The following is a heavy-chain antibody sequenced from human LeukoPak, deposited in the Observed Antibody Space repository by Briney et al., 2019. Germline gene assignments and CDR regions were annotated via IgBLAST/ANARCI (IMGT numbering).Heavy chain of an antibody. V-gene: IGHV4-34*01. J-gene: IGHJ4*02. Sequence: SETLSLTCAVYGGSFSGYYWSWIRQPPGKGREWIGEINHSGSTNYNPSLKSRVTISVDTSKNQFSLKLSSVTAADTAVYYCARDGYFDWLLSIHPHRYFDYWGQGTLVTVSS. CDR1: GGSFSGYY. CDR2: INHSGST. CDR3: ARDGYFDWLLSIHPHRYFDY. D-gene: IGHD3-9*01.